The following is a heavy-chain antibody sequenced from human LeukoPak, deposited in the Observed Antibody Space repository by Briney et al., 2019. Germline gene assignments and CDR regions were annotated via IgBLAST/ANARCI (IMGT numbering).Heavy chain of an antibody. Sequence: PSETLSLTCTVSGGSISSGNYYWNWIRQPAGKGLEWIGRIYTSGSTNYNPSLKSRVTISVDTSKNQFSLKLSSVTAADTAVYYCVGLLWFGELWYFDYWGQGALVTVSS. CDR1: GGSISSGNYY. D-gene: IGHD3-10*01. V-gene: IGHV4-61*02. CDR3: VGLLWFGELWYFDY. J-gene: IGHJ4*02. CDR2: IYTSGST.